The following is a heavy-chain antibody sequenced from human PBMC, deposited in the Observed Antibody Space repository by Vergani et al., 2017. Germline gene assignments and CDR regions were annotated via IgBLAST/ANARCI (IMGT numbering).Heavy chain of an antibody. V-gene: IGHV4-39*01. CDR2: IYYSGST. J-gene: IGHJ5*02. CDR3: ARHSTVEWLVKLGWIDP. CDR1: VASIRSSNYY. D-gene: IGHD6-19*01. Sequence: QLQLQESGPGLVKPSATLSLTCSVSVASIRSSNYYWGWIRQPPGKGLEWIASIYYSGSTYYNPSLTSRVTISVDTSKNQFSLKLSSVTAADTAVYFCARHSTVEWLVKLGWIDPWGQGILVTVSS.